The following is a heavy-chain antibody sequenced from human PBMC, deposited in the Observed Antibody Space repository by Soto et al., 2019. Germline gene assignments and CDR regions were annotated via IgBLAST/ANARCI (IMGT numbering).Heavy chain of an antibody. CDR2: ISAYNGNT. CDR1: GYTFTSYG. V-gene: IGHV1-18*04. D-gene: IGHD6-13*01. Sequence: GASVKVSCKAPGYTFTSYGISWVRQAPGQGLEWMGWISAYNGNTNYAQKLQGRVTMTTDTSTSTAYMELRSLRSDDTAVYYCATPAPGAAGTYFDYWGQGTLVTVSS. CDR3: ATPAPGAAGTYFDY. J-gene: IGHJ4*02.